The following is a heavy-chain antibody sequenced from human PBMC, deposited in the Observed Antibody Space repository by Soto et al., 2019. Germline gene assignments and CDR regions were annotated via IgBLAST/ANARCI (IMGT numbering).Heavy chain of an antibody. CDR2: TRTTDNTT. D-gene: IGHD2-2*01. CDR3: AKDGRDQLLCYFDH. CDR1: GFPFSTSA. V-gene: IGHV3-23*01. Sequence: GSLRLSCAASGFPFSTSAMSWVRQAPGKGLEWVSTTRTTDNTTYYAGSVMGRFTVSRDNSKNTLYLQMSSLRADDTAMYYCAKDGRDQLLCYFDHWGQGVLVTVSS. J-gene: IGHJ4*03.